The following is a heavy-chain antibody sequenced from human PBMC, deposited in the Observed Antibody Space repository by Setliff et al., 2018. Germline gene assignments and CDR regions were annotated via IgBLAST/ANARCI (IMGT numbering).Heavy chain of an antibody. Sequence: GASVKVSCKAPGYTFTSYGISWVRQAPGQGLEWMGWISAYNGNTNYAQKLQGRVTMTTDTSTSTAYMELRSLRSDDTAVYYCARAPPPYDSSGYYPREDYFDYWGQGTLVTVSS. D-gene: IGHD3-22*01. V-gene: IGHV1-18*01. CDR3: ARAPPPYDSSGYYPREDYFDY. J-gene: IGHJ4*02. CDR2: ISAYNGNT. CDR1: GYTFTSYG.